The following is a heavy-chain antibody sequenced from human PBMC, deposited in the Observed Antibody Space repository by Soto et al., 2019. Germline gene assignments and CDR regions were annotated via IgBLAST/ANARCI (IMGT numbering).Heavy chain of an antibody. D-gene: IGHD3-10*02. CDR2: IWYDGSNK. CDR1: GLTFGNYG. Sequence: QVQLVESGGGVVKPGRSLRLSCEASGLTFGNYGMHWVRQAPGKGLEWLAVIWYDGSNKYYADSVKGRFTISRDNSKNTLYLEMNSLRDEDTAVYYCARDVRSRRYDLWGQGTLVIVSS. V-gene: IGHV3-33*01. J-gene: IGHJ5*02. CDR3: ARDVRSRRYDL.